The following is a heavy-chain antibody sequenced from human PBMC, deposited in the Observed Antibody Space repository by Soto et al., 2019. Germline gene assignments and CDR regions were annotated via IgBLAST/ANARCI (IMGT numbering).Heavy chain of an antibody. D-gene: IGHD2-2*02. J-gene: IGHJ6*02. CDR2: IYHSGSS. Sequence: QVQLQESGPGLVKPSGTLSLTCAVSGGSISSSNWWSWVRQPPGKGLEWIGEIYHSGSSNNNPSLKSRVTIAVDKSKNQFSLKLSSVTAADTAVYYGARSQVVPAAIAYYYYYYGMDVWGQGTTVTVSS. CDR3: ARSQVVPAAIAYYYYYYGMDV. V-gene: IGHV4-4*02. CDR1: GGSISSSNW.